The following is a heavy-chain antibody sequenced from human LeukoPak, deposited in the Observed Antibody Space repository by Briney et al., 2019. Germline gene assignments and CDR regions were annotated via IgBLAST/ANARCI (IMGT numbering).Heavy chain of an antibody. Sequence: GESLKISCKASGYNFISYWIAWVRQRPGKGLEWMGVIYPGDSDTRYSPSFQGQVTISADKSINTAYLQWRSLNSSDTAIYYCARQGGLLTWLDPWGQGTLVTVSS. CDR3: ARQGGLLTWLDP. D-gene: IGHD2-15*01. CDR1: GYNFISYW. V-gene: IGHV5-51*01. CDR2: IYPGDSDT. J-gene: IGHJ5*02.